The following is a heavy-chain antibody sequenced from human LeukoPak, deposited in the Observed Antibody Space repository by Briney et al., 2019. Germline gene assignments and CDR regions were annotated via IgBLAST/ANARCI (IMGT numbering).Heavy chain of an antibody. Sequence: GASVKVSCKASGYTFTSYAMHWVRQAPGQRLEWMGWINAGNGNTKYSQKFQGRVTITRDTSASTAYMELSCLRSEDTAVYYCARAPPPRTYYYGSGSYYNGFDPWGQGTLVTVSS. CDR2: INAGNGNT. CDR3: ARAPPPRTYYYGSGSYYNGFDP. J-gene: IGHJ5*02. D-gene: IGHD3-10*01. V-gene: IGHV1-3*01. CDR1: GYTFTSYA.